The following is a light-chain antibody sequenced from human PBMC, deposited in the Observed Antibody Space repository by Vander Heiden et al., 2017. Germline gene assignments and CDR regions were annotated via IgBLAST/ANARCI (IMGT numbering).Light chain of an antibody. Sequence: ETVMTQSPATLSVSPGERATLPCRASQSVSSNLAWYQQKPGQAPRLLIYGASTRATGVPARFSGSGSGTEFTLTISSLQSEDFEVYYCQQYHNWYTFGQGTKLEIK. CDR1: QSVSSN. CDR2: GAS. J-gene: IGKJ2*01. V-gene: IGKV3-15*01. CDR3: QQYHNWYT.